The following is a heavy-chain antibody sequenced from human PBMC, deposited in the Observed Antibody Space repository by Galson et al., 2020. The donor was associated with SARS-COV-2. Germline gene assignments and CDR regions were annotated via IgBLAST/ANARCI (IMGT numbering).Heavy chain of an antibody. CDR1: GFTFSRHG. CDR2: ITGSGSAT. CDR3: AGSGGYSGYDSFDY. Sequence: GESLKISCAASGFTFSRHGMSWVRQAPGKGLEWASGITGSGSATYYADSVKGRFLISRDNSKNTLYLQMNTVRAEDTAVYFCAGSGGYSGYDSFDYWGQGTQVTVSS. D-gene: IGHD5-12*01. J-gene: IGHJ4*02. V-gene: IGHV3-23*01.